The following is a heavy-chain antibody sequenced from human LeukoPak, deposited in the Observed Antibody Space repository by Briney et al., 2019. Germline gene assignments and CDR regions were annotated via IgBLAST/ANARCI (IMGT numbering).Heavy chain of an antibody. CDR3: ARDQTGYSSSWYIGYYDSSGYMGFDY. CDR1: GFTFSSYS. J-gene: IGHJ4*02. V-gene: IGHV3-48*01. D-gene: IGHD3-22*01. CDR2: ISSSSSSI. Sequence: GGSLRLSCAAAGFTFSSYSMNWVRQAAGKGLEWVSYISSSSSSIYYADSVKGRFTISRDNAKNSLYLQMNSLRAEDTAVYYCARDQTGYSSSWYIGYYDSSGYMGFDYWGQGTLVTVSS.